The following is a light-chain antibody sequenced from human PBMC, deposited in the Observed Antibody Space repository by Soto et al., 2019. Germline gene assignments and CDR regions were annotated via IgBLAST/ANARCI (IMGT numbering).Light chain of an antibody. CDR1: QSVGNN. J-gene: IGKJ1*01. V-gene: IGKV3-15*01. Sequence: EIVMTQSPATLSVSPGERATLSCRASQSVGNNLVWYQQKPGQAPRLLIYGASTRAAGIPDRFSGSGSGTEFTLTISGLQSDDFATYYCQQSYIDPWGTCGQGTKVESK. CDR2: GAS. CDR3: QQSYIDPWGT.